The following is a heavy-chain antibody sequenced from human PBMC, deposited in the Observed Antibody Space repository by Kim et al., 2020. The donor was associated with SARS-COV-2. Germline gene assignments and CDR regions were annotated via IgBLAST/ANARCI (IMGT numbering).Heavy chain of an antibody. V-gene: IGHV1-18*01. D-gene: IGHD4-17*01. J-gene: IGHJ6*02. CDR2: ISAYNGNT. Sequence: ASVKVSCKASGYTFTSYGISWVRQAPGQGLEWMGWISAYNGNTNYAQKLQGRVTMTTDTSTSTAYMELRSLRSDDTAVYYCARVGGVYGDYRYYYYGMDVWGQGTTVTVSS. CDR1: GYTFTSYG. CDR3: ARVGGVYGDYRYYYYGMDV.